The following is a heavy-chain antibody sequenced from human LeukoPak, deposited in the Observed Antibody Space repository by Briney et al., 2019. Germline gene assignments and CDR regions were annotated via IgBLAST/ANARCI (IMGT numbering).Heavy chain of an antibody. CDR2: IYYSGST. V-gene: IGHV4-30-4*01. J-gene: IGHJ4*02. Sequence: ESSETLSLTCTVSGGSISSGDYYWSWIRQPPGKGLEWIGYIYYSGSTYYNPSLKSRVTISVDTSKNQFSLKLSSVTAADTAVYYCARGWPSYDSSGYFDYWGQGTLVTVSS. CDR3: ARGWPSYDSSGYFDY. CDR1: GGSISSGDYY. D-gene: IGHD3-22*01.